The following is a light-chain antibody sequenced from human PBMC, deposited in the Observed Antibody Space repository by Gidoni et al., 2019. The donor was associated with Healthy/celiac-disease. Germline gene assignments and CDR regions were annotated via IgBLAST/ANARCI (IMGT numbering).Light chain of an antibody. CDR2: KAS. J-gene: IGKJ4*01. V-gene: IGKV1-5*03. CDR1: QRISSW. Sequence: DIQMTQSPSTLSASVGDRVTITCRASQRISSWLAWYQQKPGKAPKRMNYKASSLESGVPSRFSGSGSGTEFTLTISSLQPDDFATYYCQQYNSYSLTFGGGTKVEIK. CDR3: QQYNSYSLT.